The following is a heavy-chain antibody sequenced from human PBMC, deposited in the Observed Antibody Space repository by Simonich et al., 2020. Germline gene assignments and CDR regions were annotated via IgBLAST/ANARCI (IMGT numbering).Heavy chain of an antibody. CDR3: AKDSSLVGATDWFDP. CDR2: ISVSGGST. J-gene: IGHJ5*02. CDR1: GFTFSSYA. V-gene: IGHV3-23*01. D-gene: IGHD1-26*01. Sequence: EVQLLESGGGLVQPGGSLRLSCAASGFTFSSYAMSWVRQAPGKGRRWVSAISVSGGSTYYADSVKGRFTISRDKSKNTLYLQMNSLRAEDTAVYYCAKDSSLVGATDWFDPWGQGTLVTVSS.